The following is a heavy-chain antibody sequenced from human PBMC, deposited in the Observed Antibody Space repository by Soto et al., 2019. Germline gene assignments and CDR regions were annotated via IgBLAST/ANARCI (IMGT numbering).Heavy chain of an antibody. Sequence: QVQLVESGGGVVQPGRSLRLSCAASGFTFSSYGMHWVRQAQGKGLEWVAVIWYDGSNKYYADSVKGRFTISRDNSKNTLYLQMNSLRAEDTAVYYCARETLLRAVAGTGFDYWGQGTLVTVSS. CDR3: ARETLLRAVAGTGFDY. CDR1: GFTFSSYG. V-gene: IGHV3-33*01. CDR2: IWYDGSNK. J-gene: IGHJ4*02. D-gene: IGHD6-19*01.